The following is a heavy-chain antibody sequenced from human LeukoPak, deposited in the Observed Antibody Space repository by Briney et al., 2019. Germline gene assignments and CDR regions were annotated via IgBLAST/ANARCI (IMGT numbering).Heavy chain of an antibody. Sequence: GGSLRLSCAASGFTFSSYSMHWVRQSPGKGLEWVALISSDGRNKYYANSVKGRFTISRDNTKNSLYLQMNSLRAEDTAVYYCARETEEAFDVWGQGTMVTVSS. CDR3: ARETEEAFDV. D-gene: IGHD1-14*01. V-gene: IGHV3-30*04. CDR1: GFTFSSYS. J-gene: IGHJ3*01. CDR2: ISSDGRNK.